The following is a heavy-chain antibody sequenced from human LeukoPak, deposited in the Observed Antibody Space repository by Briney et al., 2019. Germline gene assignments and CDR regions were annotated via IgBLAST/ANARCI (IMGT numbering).Heavy chain of an antibody. CDR3: AKTRGRSTAWSKGYYFDS. V-gene: IGHV3-23*01. Sequence: PGGSLRLSCAVSGFTFSSYAMSWVRQAPGKGLEWVSAISGSGGDTYNADSVKGRFTISRDNSKNTLYLQMNSLRAEDTAVYYCAKTRGRSTAWSKGYYFDSWGQGTLVTVSS. CDR2: ISGSGGDT. D-gene: IGHD6-19*01. J-gene: IGHJ4*02. CDR1: GFTFSSYA.